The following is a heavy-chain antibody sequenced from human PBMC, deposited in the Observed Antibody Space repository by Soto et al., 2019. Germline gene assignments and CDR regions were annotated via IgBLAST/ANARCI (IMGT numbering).Heavy chain of an antibody. Sequence: SETLSLTCIVSGESISSSSYYWGWIRQPPGKGLEWIGSIYYSGRTYYNPSFKSRVTISIDTSKNQFSLKLSSVTATDTAVYYCARQRATVVTQAYFDHWGQGALVTVPQ. V-gene: IGHV4-39*01. CDR1: GESISSSSYY. CDR2: IYYSGRT. D-gene: IGHD2-21*02. CDR3: ARQRATVVTQAYFDH. J-gene: IGHJ4*02.